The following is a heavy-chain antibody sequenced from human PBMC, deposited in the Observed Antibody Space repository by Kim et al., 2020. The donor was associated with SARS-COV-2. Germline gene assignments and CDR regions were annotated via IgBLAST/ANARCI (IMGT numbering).Heavy chain of an antibody. J-gene: IGHJ2*01. D-gene: IGHD6-19*01. Sequence: GGSLRLSCAASGFTFSSYGMHWVRQAPGKGLEWVAVISYDGSNKYYADSVKGRFTISRDNSKNTLYLQMNSLRAEDTAVYYCAKGAVAALWYFDLWGRGTLVTVSS. V-gene: IGHV3-30*18. CDR3: AKGAVAALWYFDL. CDR1: GFTFSSYG. CDR2: ISYDGSNK.